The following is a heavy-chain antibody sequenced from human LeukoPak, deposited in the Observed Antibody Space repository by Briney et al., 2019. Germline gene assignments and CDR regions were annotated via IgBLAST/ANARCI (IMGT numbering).Heavy chain of an antibody. V-gene: IGHV3-23*01. CDR3: AKDYYGSGSLFDY. D-gene: IGHD3-10*01. J-gene: IGHJ4*02. CDR2: ISGSGSSA. CDR1: GFTFSRFA. Sequence: GGSLRLSCEISGFTFSRFAMNWVRQAPGQGLEWISIISGSGSSAYYADSVKGRFIVSRDNFKNTVNLEMSSLRVEDTAVYYCAKDYYGSGSLFDYWGQGTLVTVSS.